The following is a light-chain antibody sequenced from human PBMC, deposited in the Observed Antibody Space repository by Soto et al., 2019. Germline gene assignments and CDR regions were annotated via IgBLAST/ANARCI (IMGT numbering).Light chain of an antibody. V-gene: IGKV4-1*01. CDR1: QSVLYSSNNKNY. CDR2: WAS. CDR3: QQYYSTPLT. J-gene: IGKJ4*01. Sequence: DIVMTHSPDSLAVALVERATINCKSSQSVLYSSNNKNYLAWYQQKPGQPPKLLIYWASTRESGVPDRFSGSGSGTDFTLTISSRQAEDVAVYYCQQYYSTPLTFGGGTKVVIK.